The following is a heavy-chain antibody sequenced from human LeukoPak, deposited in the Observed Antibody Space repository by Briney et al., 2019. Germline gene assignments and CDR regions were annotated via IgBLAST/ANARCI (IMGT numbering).Heavy chain of an antibody. Sequence: GGSPRLSCAASGFTFADYAMHWVRPAPGEGLEWVSGISWNSGSIGYADSVKGRFTISRDNAKNSLYLQMNSLRAEHTALYYCAKDMAGGIAVAGTGFDYWGQGTLVTVSS. CDR3: AKDMAGGIAVAGTGFDY. D-gene: IGHD6-19*01. V-gene: IGHV3-9*01. CDR1: GFTFADYA. J-gene: IGHJ4*02. CDR2: ISWNSGSI.